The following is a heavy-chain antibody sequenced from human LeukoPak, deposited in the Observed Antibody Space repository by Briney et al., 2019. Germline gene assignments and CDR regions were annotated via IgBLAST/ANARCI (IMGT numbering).Heavy chain of an antibody. CDR3: ARAEVRSGYSYGPIDH. CDR2: IISVFSTA. CDR1: GGTFSSYA. D-gene: IGHD5-18*01. V-gene: IGHV1-69*13. J-gene: IGHJ4*02. Sequence: ASVKVSCKASGGTFSSYAMNWVRQATGQGLEWMGGIISVFSTATYAQKFRGRVTITADDSTSTAYMEVSSLRSADTAVYYCARAEVRSGYSYGPIDHWGQGTLVTVSS.